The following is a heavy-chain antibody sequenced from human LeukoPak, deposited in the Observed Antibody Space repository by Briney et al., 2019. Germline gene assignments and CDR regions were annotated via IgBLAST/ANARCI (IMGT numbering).Heavy chain of an antibody. V-gene: IGHV3-7*01. J-gene: IGHJ5*02. CDR1: GFTFSNYW. CDR3: ARVRKCSSTRCYENWFDP. D-gene: IGHD2-2*01. CDR2: IKQDGSEK. Sequence: GGSLRLSCAASGFTFSNYWMSWVRQAPGKGLEWVANIKQDGSEKYYVDSVKGRFTISRDNAKNSLYLQMNSLRAEDTAVYYCARVRKCSSTRCYENWFDPWGQGTLVTVSS.